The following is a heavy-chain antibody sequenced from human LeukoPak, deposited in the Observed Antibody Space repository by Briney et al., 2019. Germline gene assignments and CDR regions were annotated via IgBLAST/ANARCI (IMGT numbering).Heavy chain of an antibody. V-gene: IGHV3-15*01. J-gene: IGHJ4*02. CDR1: GFTVGNVW. CDR2: IKSKTDGGTT. CDR3: SGSYLGY. Sequence: GGALILSWAASGFTVGNVWMSWVRQAPGKGLEWVGRIKSKTDGGTTDYAAPVKGRFTISRDGSINTLFLQMNSLKTEDTAVYYCSGSYLGYWGQGTLVTVSS. D-gene: IGHD3-22*01.